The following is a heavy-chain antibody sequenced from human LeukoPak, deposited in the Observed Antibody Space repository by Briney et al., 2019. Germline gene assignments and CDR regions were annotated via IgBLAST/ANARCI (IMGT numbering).Heavy chain of an antibody. D-gene: IGHD2-21*01. V-gene: IGHV3-11*04. CDR3: VKGGYCGTNTCHLLPYDS. CDR2: ISNSGTTI. J-gene: IGHJ4*02. Sequence: NAGGSLRLSCAASGFSFSDFYLTWIRQAPGKGLEWISYISNSGTTIYYADGVKGRFTISRDNSKNILFLQMNSLRPEDTAVYYCVKGGYCGTNTCHLLPYDSWGQGTLVTVSS. CDR1: GFSFSDFY.